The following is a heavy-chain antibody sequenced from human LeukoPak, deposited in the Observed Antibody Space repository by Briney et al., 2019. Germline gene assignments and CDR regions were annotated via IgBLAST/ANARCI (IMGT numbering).Heavy chain of an antibody. CDR1: GFTFSSYA. CDR2: ISGSGGST. CDR3: ARDMTSLGMYYYGMDV. V-gene: IGHV3-23*01. D-gene: IGHD7-27*01. Sequence: GGSLRLSCAASGFTFSSYAVSWVRQAPGKGLEWVSAISGSGGSTYYADSVKGRFTISRDNSKNTLYLQMNSLRAEDTAVYYCARDMTSLGMYYYGMDVWGQGTTVTVSS. J-gene: IGHJ6*02.